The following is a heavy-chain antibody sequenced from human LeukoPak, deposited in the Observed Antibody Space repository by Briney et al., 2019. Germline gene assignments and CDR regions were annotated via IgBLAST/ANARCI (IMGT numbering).Heavy chain of an antibody. CDR2: MSYDGSNK. CDR1: GFTFSSYG. D-gene: IGHD3-3*01. Sequence: GRSLRLSCAASGFTFSSYGMHWVRQAPGKGLEWVAVMSYDGSNKYYADSVKGRFTISRDNSKNTLYLQMNSLRAEDTAVYYCAKSYDFWSGYSQAYYYYGMDVWGQGTTVTVSS. J-gene: IGHJ6*02. V-gene: IGHV3-30*18. CDR3: AKSYDFWSGYSQAYYYYGMDV.